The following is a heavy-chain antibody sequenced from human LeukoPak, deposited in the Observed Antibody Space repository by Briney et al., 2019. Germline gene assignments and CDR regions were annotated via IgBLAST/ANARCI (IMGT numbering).Heavy chain of an antibody. CDR1: GGTFSSYA. J-gene: IGHJ4*02. Sequence: SVKVSCKASGGTFSSYAISWVRQAPGQGLEWMGGIIPIFGTANYAQKFQGRVTITADESTSTAYMELSSLRSDDTAVYYCARVAEWELTGDYWGQGTLVTVSS. CDR2: IIPIFGTA. V-gene: IGHV1-69*13. D-gene: IGHD1-26*01. CDR3: ARVAEWELTGDY.